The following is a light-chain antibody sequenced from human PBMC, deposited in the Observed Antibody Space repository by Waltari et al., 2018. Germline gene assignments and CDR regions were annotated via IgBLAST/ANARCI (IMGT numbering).Light chain of an antibody. Sequence: EFVLTQSPGTLSLSPGERATLSCRASQSVSSAHSSWYQQKAGQPPRLLIYGASSRATGIPDRFSGSESGTDFTLTISRLEPEDFAVYYCQQYDGTQFTIGPGSIVEIK. J-gene: IGKJ3*01. CDR3: QQYDGTQFT. V-gene: IGKV3-20*01. CDR1: QSVSSAH. CDR2: GAS.